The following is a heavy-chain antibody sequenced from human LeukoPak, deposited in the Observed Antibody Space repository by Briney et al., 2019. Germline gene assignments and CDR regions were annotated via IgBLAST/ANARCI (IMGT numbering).Heavy chain of an antibody. V-gene: IGHV1-46*01. CDR2: INPSGGST. CDR3: ARETITMIVVVKEGDAFDI. D-gene: IGHD3-22*01. Sequence: ASVKVSCKASGYTFTSYYMHWVRQAPGQGLEWMGIINPSGGSTSYAQKFQGRVTMTRDTSTSTAYMELSSLRSEDTAVYYCARETITMIVVVKEGDAFDIWGQGTMVTVSS. CDR1: GYTFTSYY. J-gene: IGHJ3*02.